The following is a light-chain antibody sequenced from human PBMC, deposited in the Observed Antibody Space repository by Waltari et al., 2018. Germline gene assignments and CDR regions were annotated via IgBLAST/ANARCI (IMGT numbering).Light chain of an antibody. CDR2: DVS. V-gene: IGLV2-14*03. Sequence: QSALTQPASVSGSPGQPITISCSGSSSDVGGYNKVPWSQHHPGQAPKLIIYDVSKRPSVVSNRFSGSKSGNTAALTISGLQAEDEADYYCSSHTSSTTLGFGTGTKVTVL. CDR3: SSHTSSTTLG. J-gene: IGLJ1*01. CDR1: SSDVGGYNK.